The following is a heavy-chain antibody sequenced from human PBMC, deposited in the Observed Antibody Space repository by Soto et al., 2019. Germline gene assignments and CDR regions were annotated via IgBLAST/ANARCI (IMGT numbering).Heavy chain of an antibody. V-gene: IGHV3-30*03. CDR1: GIAFSAFG. D-gene: IGHD4-17*01. CDR3: ATDLGTTVTTYNFFDP. J-gene: IGHJ5*02. Sequence: QVQLVESGGGVVQPGRSLRLSCGASGIAFSAFGLHWFRQAPGKGLEWVAVISHDGNDKYYTDSVKGRFTISRDNSKNTLYLQMNSLRGEDTAIYFCATDLGTTVTTYNFFDPWGQGALVTVSS. CDR2: ISHDGNDK.